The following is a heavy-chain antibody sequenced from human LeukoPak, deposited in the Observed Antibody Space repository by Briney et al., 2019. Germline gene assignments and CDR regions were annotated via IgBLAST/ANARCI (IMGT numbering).Heavy chain of an antibody. D-gene: IGHD2-2*01. CDR2: ISAYNGNT. Sequence: ASVKVSCKASGYTFTSYGISWVRQAPGQGLEWMGWISAYNGNTNYAQKLQGRVTMTTDTSTSTAYMELRSLRSDDTAVYYCARGVRSSTSWDYYYYGMDVWGQGTTVTVSS. CDR1: GYTFTSYG. V-gene: IGHV1-18*01. CDR3: ARGVRSSTSWDYYYYGMDV. J-gene: IGHJ6*02.